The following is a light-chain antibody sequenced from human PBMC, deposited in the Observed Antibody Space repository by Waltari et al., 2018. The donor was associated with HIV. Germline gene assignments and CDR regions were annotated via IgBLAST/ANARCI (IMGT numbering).Light chain of an antibody. CDR1: KLGDKY. Sequence: SYELTQPPSVSVSPGQTASITCSGDKLGDKYACWYQQKRGQSPVLVIYPDSKRLSGYPARFTGSNAGKTATLTISGTLAMDEADYYSQAWDSSTALVFGGGTKLTVL. CDR2: PDS. V-gene: IGLV3-1*01. CDR3: QAWDSSTALV. J-gene: IGLJ2*01.